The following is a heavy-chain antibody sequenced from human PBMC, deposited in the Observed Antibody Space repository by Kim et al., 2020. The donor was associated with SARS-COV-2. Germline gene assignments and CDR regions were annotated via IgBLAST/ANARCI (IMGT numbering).Heavy chain of an antibody. CDR1: GFTFSSYE. CDR2: ISSSGSTI. J-gene: IGHJ6*02. D-gene: IGHD3-3*01. CDR3: ARDRGYDFWSGPYYGMDV. Sequence: GGSLRLSCAASGFTFSSYEMNWVRQAPGKGLEWVSYISSSGSTIYYADSVKGRFTISRDNAKNSLYLQMNSLRAEDTAVYYCARDRGYDFWSGPYYGMDVWDQGTTVTVSS. V-gene: IGHV3-48*03.